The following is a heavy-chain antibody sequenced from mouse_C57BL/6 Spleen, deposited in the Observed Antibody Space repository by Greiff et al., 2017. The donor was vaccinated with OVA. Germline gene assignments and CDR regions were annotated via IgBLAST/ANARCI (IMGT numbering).Heavy chain of an antibody. CDR3: ARRAGDGDYFDY. V-gene: IGHV1-50*01. CDR1: GYTFPSYW. CDR2: IAPSDSYT. D-gene: IGHD3-3*01. Sequence: QVQLQQPGAELVKPGASVKLSCKASGYTFPSYWMPWVKQRPGQGLEWIGEIAPSDSYTNYNQKFKGKAPLTVVTSSSTAYMQLSSLTSEDSAVDYCARRAGDGDYFDYWGKGTTLTVSS. J-gene: IGHJ2*01.